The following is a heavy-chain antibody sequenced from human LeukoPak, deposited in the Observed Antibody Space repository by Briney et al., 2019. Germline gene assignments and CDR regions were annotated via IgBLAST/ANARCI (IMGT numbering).Heavy chain of an antibody. Sequence: ASVKVSCKASGYTFTGYYMHWVRQAPGQGLEWMGWINPNSGGTNYAQKFQGRVTMTRDTSISTAYMELSRLRSDDTAVYYCAMPAGSSRRREYYFDYWGQGTLVTVSS. CDR3: AMPAGSSRRREYYFDY. V-gene: IGHV1-2*02. J-gene: IGHJ4*02. CDR2: INPNSGGT. CDR1: GYTFTGYY. D-gene: IGHD6-13*01.